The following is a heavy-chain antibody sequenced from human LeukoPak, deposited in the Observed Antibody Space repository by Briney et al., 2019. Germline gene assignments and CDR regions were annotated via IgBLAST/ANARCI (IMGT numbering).Heavy chain of an antibody. J-gene: IGHJ1*01. CDR1: GFTFSTYS. V-gene: IGHV3-23*01. Sequence: GGSLRLSCAASGFTFSTYSMNWVRQAPGKGLEWVSVISGSGGSTYYADSVKGRFTISRDNSKNTVYLQMNSLRAEDTAVYYCARENYGDSTGGRFQHWGQGTLVTVSS. CDR3: ARENYGDSTGGRFQH. CDR2: ISGSGGST. D-gene: IGHD4-17*01.